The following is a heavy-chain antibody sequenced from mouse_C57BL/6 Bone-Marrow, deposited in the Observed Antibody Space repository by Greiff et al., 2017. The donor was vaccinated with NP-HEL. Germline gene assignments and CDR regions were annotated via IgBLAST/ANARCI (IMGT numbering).Heavy chain of an antibody. D-gene: IGHD2-3*01. Sequence: EVKLVESGGDLVKPGGSLKLSCAASGFTFSSYGMSWVRQTPDKRLEWVATISSGGSYTYYPDSVKGRFTISRDNAKNTLYLQMSSLKSEDTAMYYCARQTYDGYYVGFAYWGQGTLVTVSA. V-gene: IGHV5-6*01. CDR3: ARQTYDGYYVGFAY. CDR1: GFTFSSYG. J-gene: IGHJ3*01. CDR2: ISSGGSYT.